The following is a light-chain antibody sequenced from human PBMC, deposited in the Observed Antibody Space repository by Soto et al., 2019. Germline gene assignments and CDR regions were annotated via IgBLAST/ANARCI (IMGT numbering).Light chain of an antibody. CDR3: SSYTSSSTLYV. V-gene: IGLV2-14*01. J-gene: IGLJ1*01. CDR1: SSDVGGYNY. Sequence: QSALTQPASVSGSPGQSITISCTGTSSDVGGYNYVSWYQQHPGKVPKLMIYDVNNRPSGVSNRFSGSKSGNTASLTISGVQAEDEADYYCSSYTSSSTLYVFGTGTKVTVL. CDR2: DVN.